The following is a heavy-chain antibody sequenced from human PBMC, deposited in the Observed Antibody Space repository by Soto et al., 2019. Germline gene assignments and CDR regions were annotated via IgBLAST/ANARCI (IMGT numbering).Heavy chain of an antibody. D-gene: IGHD3-16*02. CDR2: ISAYNGDT. J-gene: IGHJ4*02. Sequence: ASVKVSCKASGYTFTNYGITWVRQAPGQGLEWMGWISAYNGDTHYTQRLQGRVTMTTDTSTSTAYMELSSLRSEDTAVYYCATGVMITFGGVIAHWGQGTLVTVSS. V-gene: IGHV1-18*01. CDR1: GYTFTNYG. CDR3: ATGVMITFGGVIAH.